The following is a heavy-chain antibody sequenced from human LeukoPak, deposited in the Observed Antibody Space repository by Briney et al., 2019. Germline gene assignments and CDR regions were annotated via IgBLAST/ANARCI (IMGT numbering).Heavy chain of an antibody. J-gene: IGHJ3*02. V-gene: IGHV1-8*03. CDR3: ARLTTRGAFDI. Sequence: ASVKVSCKASGYTFTSYDINWVRQASGQGLEWMGWMNPNSGNTGYAQKFQGRVTITRNTSISTAYMELSSLRSEDTAVYYCARLTTRGAFDIWGQGIMVTVSS. CDR1: GYTFTSYD. D-gene: IGHD4-17*01. CDR2: MNPNSGNT.